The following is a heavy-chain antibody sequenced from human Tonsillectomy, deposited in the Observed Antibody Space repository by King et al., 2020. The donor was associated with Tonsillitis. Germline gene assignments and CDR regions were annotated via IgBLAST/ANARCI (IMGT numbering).Heavy chain of an antibody. CDR2: IIPIFDKP. CDR3: ARDLIARGSSPFFDP. D-gene: IGHD3-10*01. Sequence: QLVQSGAEVKKPGSSVKVSCKASGGTFSSYAISWVRQAPGQGLEWMGGIIPIFDKPNYAQKFQGRVKITADISTTTAYMELRSLRAEDTAVYYCARDLIARGSSPFFDPWGQGTLVTVSS. J-gene: IGHJ5*02. CDR1: GGTFSSYA. V-gene: IGHV1-69*06.